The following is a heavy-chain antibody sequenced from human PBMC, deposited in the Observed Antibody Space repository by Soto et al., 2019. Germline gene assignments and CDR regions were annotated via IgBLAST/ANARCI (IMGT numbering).Heavy chain of an antibody. Sequence: QVQLVQSGAEVKKPGSSVKVSCKASGGTFSSYTISWVRQAPGQGLEWMGRIIPILGQADYAQKCQGRATITADRSTTKAYLELSSLRSEDTAVYYCPRGATEGHWGQGTLVTVSS. J-gene: IGHJ4*02. CDR3: PRGATEGH. CDR2: IIPILGQA. D-gene: IGHD3-10*01. CDR1: GGTFSSYT. V-gene: IGHV1-69*02.